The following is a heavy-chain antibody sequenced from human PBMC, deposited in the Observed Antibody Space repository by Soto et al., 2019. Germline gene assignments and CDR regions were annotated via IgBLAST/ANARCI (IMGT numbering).Heavy chain of an antibody. CDR3: AKEMGEWLPLDY. Sequence: GGSLRLSCGASGFTFQDRTMHWVRQAPGKGLEWVSLISWNSRNRFYADSVKGRFTISRDNSKNSVYLQMNSLTTEDTALYYCAKEMGEWLPLDYWGQGVQVTVS. CDR2: ISWNSRNR. J-gene: IGHJ4*02. V-gene: IGHV3-43*01. CDR1: GFTFQDRT. D-gene: IGHD3-3*01.